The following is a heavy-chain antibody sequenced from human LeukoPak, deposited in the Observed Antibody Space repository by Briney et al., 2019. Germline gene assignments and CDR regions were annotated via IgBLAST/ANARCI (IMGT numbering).Heavy chain of an antibody. Sequence: GASVKVSCKASGGTFTSYGISWVRQAPGQGLEWMGWISAYNGNTNYAQKLQGRVTMTTDTSTSTAYMELRSLRSDDTAVYYCARGYCSGGSCYSGYWGQGTLVTVSS. D-gene: IGHD2-15*01. CDR2: ISAYNGNT. CDR3: ARGYCSGGSCYSGY. V-gene: IGHV1-18*01. CDR1: GGTFTSYG. J-gene: IGHJ4*02.